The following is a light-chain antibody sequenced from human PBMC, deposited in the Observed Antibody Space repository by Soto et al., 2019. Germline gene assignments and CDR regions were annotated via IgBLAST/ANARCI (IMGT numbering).Light chain of an antibody. J-gene: IGKJ4*01. CDR3: KQANSFPLT. CDR1: QSISAW. V-gene: IGKV1-5*03. Sequence: DIQMTQAHSILSASVGDRVAITCRASQSISAWVAWYQQKPGKAPKLLIYQASLLQSGVQSRFSGSGSGTEFTLTIRSLQPEDFATYYCKQANSFPLTVGGGTKVDI. CDR2: QAS.